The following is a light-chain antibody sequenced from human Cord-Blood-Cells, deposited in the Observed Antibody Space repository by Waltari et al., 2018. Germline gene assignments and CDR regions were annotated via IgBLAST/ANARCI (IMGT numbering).Light chain of an antibody. CDR2: GAS. Sequence: IVLTPSPGTLSLSPGERATLSYRASQSVSGSYLAWYQQKPGQSPRLLIYGASSRATGIPDRFSGSGSGTDFTVTISRLEPEDFAVYYCQQYGSSPFTFGPGTKVDIK. CDR3: QQYGSSPFT. CDR1: QSVSGSY. V-gene: IGKV3-20*01. J-gene: IGKJ3*01.